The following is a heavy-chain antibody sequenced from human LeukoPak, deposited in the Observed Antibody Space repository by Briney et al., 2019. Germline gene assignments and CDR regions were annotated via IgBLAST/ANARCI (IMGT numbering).Heavy chain of an antibody. V-gene: IGHV3-30*18. J-gene: IGHJ3*02. Sequence: GGSLRLSCAASGFTFSTYGMHWVRQAPGKGLDWVAVISYDGSNKFYADSVKGRFTISKDDSKNTLYLQMNSLRAEDTAVFYCAKNAGTSFTVHAFDIWGQGTMVTASS. D-gene: IGHD3-10*01. CDR2: ISYDGSNK. CDR3: AKNAGTSFTVHAFDI. CDR1: GFTFSTYG.